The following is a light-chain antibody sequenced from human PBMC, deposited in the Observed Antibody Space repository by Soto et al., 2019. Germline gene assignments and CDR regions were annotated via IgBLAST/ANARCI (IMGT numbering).Light chain of an antibody. Sequence: QSALTQPASVSGSPGQSITISCTGTSSDVGGYNYVSWYQQHPGKAPKLMIYDVSNRPSGVSNRFSGSKSGNTASLTISGLQAEDEADYFRCSYTGSSTLFGTGTKLTVL. CDR3: CSYTGSSTL. V-gene: IGLV2-14*01. CDR1: SSDVGGYNY. J-gene: IGLJ1*01. CDR2: DVS.